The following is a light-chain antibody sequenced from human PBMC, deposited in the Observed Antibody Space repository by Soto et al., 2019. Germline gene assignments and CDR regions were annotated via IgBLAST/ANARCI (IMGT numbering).Light chain of an antibody. Sequence: QSALTQPPSASGSPGQSVTISCTGTKNDIGVYDFVSWYQHHPGKAPRLILYEVVQRRSGVPDRFSGSKSGNTASLTVSGLQAADEADYFCKSYAGSNTYVFGSGTKLTVL. V-gene: IGLV2-8*01. CDR1: KNDIGVYDF. CDR2: EVV. CDR3: KSYAGSNTYV. J-gene: IGLJ1*01.